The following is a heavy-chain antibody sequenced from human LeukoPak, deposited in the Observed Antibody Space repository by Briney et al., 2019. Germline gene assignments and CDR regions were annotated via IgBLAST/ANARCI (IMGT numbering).Heavy chain of an antibody. CDR3: ARDFGLITMIGNYYYMDV. D-gene: IGHD3-22*01. J-gene: IGHJ6*03. CDR1: GYTFTRYY. CDR2: INPSGGST. Sequence: GASVTVSCQASGYTFTRYYMHWVRQAPGQRLEWMGIINPSGGSTSYPHKLHGRVTMTRDTATSTVYMELSSLRSEDTAVYYCARDFGLITMIGNYYYMDVWGKGTTVTVSS. V-gene: IGHV1-46*01.